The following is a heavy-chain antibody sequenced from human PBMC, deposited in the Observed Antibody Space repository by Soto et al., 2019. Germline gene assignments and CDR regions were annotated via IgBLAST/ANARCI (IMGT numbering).Heavy chain of an antibody. CDR3: ARDGDLRSDFWSGPLGGGWFDP. V-gene: IGHV1-69*12. CDR1: GGTFSNSA. D-gene: IGHD3-3*01. CDR2: IIPIFGST. Sequence: QVQLVQSGAEVRKPGSSVKVSCKASGGTFSNSAITWVRQAPGQGLEWVGGIIPIFGSTNYAQKFQGRVTITADESPSTAYMELSSLPSEDTAVYYCARDGDLRSDFWSGPLGGGWFDPWGQGTLVTVSS. J-gene: IGHJ5*02.